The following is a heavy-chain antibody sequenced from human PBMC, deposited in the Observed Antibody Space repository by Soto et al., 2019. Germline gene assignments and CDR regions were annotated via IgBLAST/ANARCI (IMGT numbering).Heavy chain of an antibody. V-gene: IGHV3-30-3*01. CDR3: ARDRLIAVAGTGAAFYYYYGMDV. D-gene: IGHD6-19*01. Sequence: PGGSLRLSCSASGFTFXSYAMHWVRQAPGKGLEWVAVISYDGSNKYYADSVKGRFTISRDNSKNTLYLQMNSLRAEDTAVYYCARDRLIAVAGTGAAFYYYYGMDVWGQGTTVTVSS. CDR1: GFTFXSYA. CDR2: ISYDGSNK. J-gene: IGHJ6*02.